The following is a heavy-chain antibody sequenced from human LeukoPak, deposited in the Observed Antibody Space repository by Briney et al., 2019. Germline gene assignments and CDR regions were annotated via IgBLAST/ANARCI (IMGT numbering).Heavy chain of an antibody. CDR1: GFPFSSYG. Sequence: PGGSLRLSCAASGFPFSSYGMHWVRQAPGKGPEGGAVISHDGSNKYYEDSVKGRFTISRDNSKNTLYLQMNSLSAEGTAVYYCAKEDYFNSGSYPGHWGQGTLVTVSS. V-gene: IGHV3-30*18. J-gene: IGHJ4*02. D-gene: IGHD3-10*01. CDR2: ISHDGSNK. CDR3: AKEDYFNSGSYPGH.